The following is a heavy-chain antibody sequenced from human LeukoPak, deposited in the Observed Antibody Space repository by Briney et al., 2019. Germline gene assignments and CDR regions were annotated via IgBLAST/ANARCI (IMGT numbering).Heavy chain of an antibody. V-gene: IGHV4-39*01. CDR2: IYDTGST. CDR3: QSRFLEWLLDY. CDR1: GDSIRSNNYY. J-gene: IGHJ4*02. Sequence: SETLSLTCTVSGDSIRSNNYYWGWIRQPPGKGLEWIGSIYDTGSTFYNPSLKSRVIISVDTSKNQFSLKLSSVTAADTAVYYCQSRFLEWLLDYWGQGTQVTVSS. D-gene: IGHD3-3*01.